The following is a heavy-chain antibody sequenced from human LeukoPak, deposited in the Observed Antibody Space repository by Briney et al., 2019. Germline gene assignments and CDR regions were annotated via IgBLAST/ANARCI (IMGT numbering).Heavy chain of an antibody. D-gene: IGHD3-22*01. CDR3: ARTYYYDRSAVFGY. J-gene: IGHJ4*02. V-gene: IGHV3-33*01. Sequence: PGRSLRLSCAASGFTFSSYGMHWVRQAPGKGLEWVAVIWYDGSNEYYADSVQGRFTISRDNAKNSLYLQMNSLRAEDTAVYYCARTYYYDRSAVFGYWGQGTLVTVSS. CDR2: IWYDGSNE. CDR1: GFTFSSYG.